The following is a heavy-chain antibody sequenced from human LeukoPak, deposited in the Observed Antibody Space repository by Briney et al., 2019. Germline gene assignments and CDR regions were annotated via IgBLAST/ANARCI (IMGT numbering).Heavy chain of an antibody. CDR3: AKQSGGSGTYYYY. Sequence: GGSLRLSCAASGFTFSSYAMTWVRRAPGKGLEWVSAIGGSGGSTYYADSVKGRFTISGDNSKNTLYLQMNSLRAEDTAVYYCAKQSGGSGTYYYYWGQATLVTVSS. CDR2: IGGSGGST. J-gene: IGHJ4*02. V-gene: IGHV3-23*01. D-gene: IGHD3-10*01. CDR1: GFTFSSYA.